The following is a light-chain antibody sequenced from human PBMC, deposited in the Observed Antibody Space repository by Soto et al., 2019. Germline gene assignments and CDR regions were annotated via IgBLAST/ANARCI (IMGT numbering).Light chain of an antibody. V-gene: IGLV1-51*01. J-gene: IGLJ1*01. CDR3: GTWDSNLSAYV. Sequence: QSVLTQPPSVSAAPGQKVTISCSGSSSNIGKNYVSWYQQLPGTAPKLLIYDDNRRPSGIPDRFSGSKSGTSATLGITGLQTGDEADYSCGTWDSNLSAYVFGTGTKVTVL. CDR1: SSNIGKNY. CDR2: DDN.